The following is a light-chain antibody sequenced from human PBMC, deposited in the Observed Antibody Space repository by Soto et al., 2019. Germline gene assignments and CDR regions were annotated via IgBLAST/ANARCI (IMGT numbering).Light chain of an antibody. CDR1: QSLVYSDGNTY. V-gene: IGKV2-30*01. J-gene: IGKJ2*01. Sequence: VVMTQSPLSLPVTLGQPASISCRSSQSLVYSDGNTYLNWFQQRPGQSPRRLIYKVSNRDSGVPDRFSGSGSGTDFTLKISRVEADDVGVYYCMQGTHWPPETFGQGTKLEIK. CDR2: KVS. CDR3: MQGTHWPPET.